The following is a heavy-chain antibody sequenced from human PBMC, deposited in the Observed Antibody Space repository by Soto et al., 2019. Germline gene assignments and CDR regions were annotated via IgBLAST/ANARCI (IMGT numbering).Heavy chain of an antibody. D-gene: IGHD4-17*01. CDR3: ARASTVTGHFDY. V-gene: IGHV3-64*02. CDR1: GFTFSIYA. Sequence: RGSLTISCAASGFTFSIYAMHWVRQAPGKGLEYVSAISSNGGSTYYADSVKGRFTISRDNSKNTLYLQMGSLRAEDMAVYYCARASTVTGHFDYWGQGTLVTVSS. J-gene: IGHJ4*02. CDR2: ISSNGGST.